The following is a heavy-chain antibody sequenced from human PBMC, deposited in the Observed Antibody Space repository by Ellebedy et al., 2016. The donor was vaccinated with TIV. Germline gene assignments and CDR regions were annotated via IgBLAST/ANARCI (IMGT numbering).Heavy chain of an antibody. Sequence: PGGSLRLSCAASGFSFSSYGMHWVRQAPGKGLEWVAVIWYDGFNKDYADSVKGRFTITRDNSKNTLNLEMNSLRAEDTAVYYCAKDQSPYYDILTDSFDYWGQGALVTVSS. J-gene: IGHJ4*02. V-gene: IGHV3-33*06. D-gene: IGHD3-9*01. CDR1: GFSFSSYG. CDR3: AKDQSPYYDILTDSFDY. CDR2: IWYDGFNK.